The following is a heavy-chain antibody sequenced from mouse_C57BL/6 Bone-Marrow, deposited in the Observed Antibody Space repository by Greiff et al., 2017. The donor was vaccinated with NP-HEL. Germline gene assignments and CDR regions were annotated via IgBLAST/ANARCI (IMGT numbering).Heavy chain of an antibody. Sequence: VKLQQSGPELVKPGASVKISCKASGYAFSSSWMNWVKQRPGKGLEWIGRIYPGDGDTNYNGKFKGKATLTADKSSSTAYMQLSSLTSEDSAVYFCARSRTGTYAMDYWGQGTSVTVSS. CDR2: IYPGDGDT. D-gene: IGHD4-1*01. V-gene: IGHV1-82*01. CDR1: GYAFSSSW. CDR3: ARSRTGTYAMDY. J-gene: IGHJ4*01.